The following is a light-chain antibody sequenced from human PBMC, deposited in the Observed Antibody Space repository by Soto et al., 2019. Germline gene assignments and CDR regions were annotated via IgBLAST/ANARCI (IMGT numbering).Light chain of an antibody. CDR3: RQYAWEDP. J-gene: IGKJ2*01. Sequence: DIQMTQSPSTLSASVGDRVTITCRASQSISNWLAWYQQKPGKAPKLLIYKAASLESGVPSRFSGSGSGTEFTLALSSMQPDDFATYYCRQYAWEDPFGQGTKLQIK. CDR2: KAA. V-gene: IGKV1-5*03. CDR1: QSISNW.